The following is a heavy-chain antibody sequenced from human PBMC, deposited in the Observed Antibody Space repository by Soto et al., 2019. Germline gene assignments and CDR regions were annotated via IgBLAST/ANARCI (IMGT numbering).Heavy chain of an antibody. CDR1: GYTFTSYD. CDR3: ARGRTPTAPRRKYYYYMDV. V-gene: IGHV1-8*01. CDR2: MNPNSGNT. J-gene: IGHJ6*03. D-gene: IGHD5-18*01. Sequence: ASVKVSCKASGYTFTSYDINWVRQATGQGLEWMGWMNPNSGNTGYAQKFQGRVTMTRNTSISTAYMELSSLRSEDTAVYYCARGRTPTAPRRKYYYYMDVWGKGTTVTVSS.